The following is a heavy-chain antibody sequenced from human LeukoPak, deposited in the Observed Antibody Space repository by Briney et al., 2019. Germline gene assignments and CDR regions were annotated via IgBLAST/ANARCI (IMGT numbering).Heavy chain of an antibody. Sequence: GGSLTLSCAASGFTFDDYAMHWVRQAPGKGLEWVSLISWDVGSTYYADSVKGRFTISRDNSKNSLYLQMNSLRAEDTALYYCAKVAPGEVHYMDVWGKGTTVTVSS. D-gene: IGHD3-10*01. CDR3: AKVAPGEVHYMDV. V-gene: IGHV3-43D*03. J-gene: IGHJ6*03. CDR2: ISWDVGST. CDR1: GFTFDDYA.